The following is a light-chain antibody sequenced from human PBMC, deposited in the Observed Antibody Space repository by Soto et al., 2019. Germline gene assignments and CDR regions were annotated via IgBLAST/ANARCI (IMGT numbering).Light chain of an antibody. Sequence: QSVLTQPASVSGSPGQSITISCTGTSSDVGGFNYVSWYQQHPGKAPKLLIFDVYSRPSGISNRFSGSKSGNTASLTISGLQAGDEADYFCCSSAPESTYVFGTGTKLTVL. CDR1: SSDVGGFNY. J-gene: IGLJ1*01. CDR2: DVY. CDR3: CSSAPESTYV. V-gene: IGLV2-14*01.